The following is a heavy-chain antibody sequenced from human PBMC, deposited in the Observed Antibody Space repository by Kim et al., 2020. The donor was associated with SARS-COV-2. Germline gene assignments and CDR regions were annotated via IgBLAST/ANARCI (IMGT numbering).Heavy chain of an antibody. Sequence: SETLSLTCTVSGDSISSSSYYWGWIRQPPGKGLEWIGSIYYSGSTYYNPSLKSRVTISVDTSKNQFSLKLSSVTAADTAVYYCARHHSNWNFPTRMDYWGQGTLVIVSS. CDR3: ARHHSNWNFPTRMDY. J-gene: IGHJ4*02. CDR2: IYYSGST. CDR1: GDSISSSSYY. V-gene: IGHV4-39*01. D-gene: IGHD1-7*01.